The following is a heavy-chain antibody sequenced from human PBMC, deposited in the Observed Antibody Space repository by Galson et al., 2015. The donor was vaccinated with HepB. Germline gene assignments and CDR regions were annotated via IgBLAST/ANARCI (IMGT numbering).Heavy chain of an antibody. J-gene: IGHJ3*02. CDR1: GYTFTSYY. CDR2: MNPNSGGT. Sequence: SVKVSCKASGYTFTSYYIHWVRQAPGQGLEWMGRMNPNSGGTNYAQKFQGRVTMIRDTSISTAYMELTRLTSDDTAVYYCARVTPLEMATKYAFDIWGQGTMVTVSS. V-gene: IGHV1-2*06. CDR3: ARVTPLEMATKYAFDI. D-gene: IGHD5-24*01.